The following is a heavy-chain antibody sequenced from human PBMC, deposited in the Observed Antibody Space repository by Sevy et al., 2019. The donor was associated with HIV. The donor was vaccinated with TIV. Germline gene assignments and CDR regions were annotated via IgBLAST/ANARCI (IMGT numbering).Heavy chain of an antibody. Sequence: ASVKVSCKASGYTFTSYYMHWVRQAPGQGLEWMGIINPSGGSTSYAQKFQGRVTMTRDTSTVTVYMELSSLRSEDTAVYYWAGEWGMATIGDWFDPWGQGTLVTVSS. CDR1: GYTFTSYY. D-gene: IGHD5-12*01. J-gene: IGHJ5*02. CDR2: INPSGGST. CDR3: AGEWGMATIGDWFDP. V-gene: IGHV1-46*01.